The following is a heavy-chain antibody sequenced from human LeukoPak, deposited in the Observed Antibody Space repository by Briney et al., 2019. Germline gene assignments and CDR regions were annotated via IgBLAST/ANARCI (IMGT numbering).Heavy chain of an antibody. CDR3: ARAGQYYYDSAGYFPDY. Sequence: SQTLSLTCTVSGGSISSGDSYWSWIRQPPGQGLEWIGSIYYSGSTYYNPSLKSRVIISVDTSKNQFSLKLSSVTVADTAVYYCARAGQYYYDSAGYFPDYWGQGTLVTVSS. CDR1: GGSISSGDSY. D-gene: IGHD3-22*01. V-gene: IGHV4-30-4*01. CDR2: IYYSGST. J-gene: IGHJ4*02.